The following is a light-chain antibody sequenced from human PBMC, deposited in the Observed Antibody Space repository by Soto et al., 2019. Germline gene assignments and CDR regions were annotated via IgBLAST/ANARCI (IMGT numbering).Light chain of an antibody. CDR2: EVS. CDR1: SSDVGGYNY. CDR3: QSYDTSLSAVV. V-gene: IGLV2-14*01. J-gene: IGLJ3*02. Sequence: QSALTQPASVSGSPGQSITISCTGTSSDVGGYNYVSWYQQHPGKAPKVIIFEVSNRPSGVSNRFSGSKSGNTASLTISGLLAEDEADYYCQSYDTSLSAVVFGGGTKLTVL.